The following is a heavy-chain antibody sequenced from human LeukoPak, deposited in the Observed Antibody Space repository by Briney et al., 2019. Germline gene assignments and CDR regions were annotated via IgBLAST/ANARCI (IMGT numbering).Heavy chain of an antibody. CDR3: ARATYYDILTGYLQGDYYYGMDV. Sequence: SETLSLTCTVSGGSISSYYWSWIRQPPGKGLEWIGEINQSGSTNYNPSLKSRVTISVDTSKNQFSLKLSSVTAADTAVYYCARATYYDILTGYLQGDYYYGMDVWGQGTTVTVSS. J-gene: IGHJ6*02. D-gene: IGHD3-9*01. CDR1: GGSISSYY. CDR2: INQSGST. V-gene: IGHV4-34*01.